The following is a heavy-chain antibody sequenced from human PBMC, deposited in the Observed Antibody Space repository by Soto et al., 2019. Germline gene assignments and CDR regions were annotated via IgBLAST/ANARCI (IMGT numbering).Heavy chain of an antibody. V-gene: IGHV4-39*02. CDR2: IYYSGST. CDR3: ARDIAAAGISWFDP. D-gene: IGHD6-13*01. J-gene: IGHJ5*02. CDR1: GGSISSSSYY. Sequence: SETLSLTCTVSGGSISSSSYYWGWIRQPPGKGLEWIGSIYYSGSTYYNPSLKSRVTISVDTSKNQFSLKLSSVTAADTAVYYCARDIAAAGISWFDPWGQGTLVTVSS.